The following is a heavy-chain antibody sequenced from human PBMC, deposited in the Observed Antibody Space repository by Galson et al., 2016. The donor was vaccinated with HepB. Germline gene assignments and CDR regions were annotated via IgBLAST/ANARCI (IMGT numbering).Heavy chain of an antibody. D-gene: IGHD1-26*01. J-gene: IGHJ4*02. CDR2: ISYDGSNR. CDR3: VKPSGRELDFDY. V-gene: IGHV3-30*18. Sequence: SLRLSCAASGFSFSSYGIHWVRQAPGKGLEWVAVISYDGSNRYYADSVKGRFTITRDNAKNTLYLQMNSLRAEDTAVYYGVKPSGRELDFDYWGQGTLVTVSS. CDR1: GFSFSSYG.